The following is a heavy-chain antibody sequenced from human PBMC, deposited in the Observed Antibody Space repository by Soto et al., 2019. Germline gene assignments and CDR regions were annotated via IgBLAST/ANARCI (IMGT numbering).Heavy chain of an antibody. CDR1: GGTFSSYT. CDR2: IIPILGIA. D-gene: IGHD5-12*01. V-gene: IGHV1-69*02. CDR3: ARAEGSGYDFNAFDI. Sequence: SVKVSCKASGGTFSSYTISWVRQAPGQGLEWMGRIIPILGIANYAQKFQGRVTITADKSTSTAYMELSSLRSEDTSVYYCARAEGSGYDFNAFDIWGQGTMVTVSS. J-gene: IGHJ3*02.